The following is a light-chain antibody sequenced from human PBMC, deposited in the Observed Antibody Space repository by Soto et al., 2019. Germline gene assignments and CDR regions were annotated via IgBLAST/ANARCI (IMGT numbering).Light chain of an antibody. CDR1: QNIKTY. CDR3: QQSYSTPIS. V-gene: IGKV1-39*01. CDR2: AAS. J-gene: IGKJ5*01. Sequence: DIQMTQSPSSLSASVGDSVTITCRASQNIKTYLNWYQQKPGKAPNLLSYAASSLHSGVPSRFSGSGSGTDFTLTISSLQPEDFATYYCQQSYSTPISFGQGTRLEIK.